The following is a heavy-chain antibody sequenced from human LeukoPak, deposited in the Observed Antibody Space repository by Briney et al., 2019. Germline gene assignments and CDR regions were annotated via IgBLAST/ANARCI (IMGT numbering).Heavy chain of an antibody. CDR2: INEDGGEE. J-gene: IGHJ5*02. CDR1: GFIFSAYW. CDR3: AKDNLLYGRRGGWFDP. Sequence: GGSLRLSCVGSGFIFSAYWMAWVRQAPGKGPEWVANINEDGGEERYVDSVRGRFTISRDNTKNSLSLQMNSLRDEDTAVYYCAKDNLLYGRRGGWFDPWGQGTLVTVSS. D-gene: IGHD1-26*01. V-gene: IGHV3-7*01.